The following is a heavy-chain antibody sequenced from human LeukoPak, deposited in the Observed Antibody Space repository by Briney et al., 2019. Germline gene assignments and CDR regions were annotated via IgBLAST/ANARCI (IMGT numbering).Heavy chain of an antibody. CDR1: GGSISSGGYS. J-gene: IGHJ4*02. CDR2: IYHSGST. D-gene: IGHD1-26*01. Sequence: SETLSLTCAVSGGSISSGGYSWSWIRQPPGTGLEWIGYIYHSGSTYYNPSLKSRVTISVDRSKNQFSLKLSSVTAADTAVYYCARGARGAIDYWGRGTLVTVSS. CDR3: ARGARGAIDY. V-gene: IGHV4-30-2*01.